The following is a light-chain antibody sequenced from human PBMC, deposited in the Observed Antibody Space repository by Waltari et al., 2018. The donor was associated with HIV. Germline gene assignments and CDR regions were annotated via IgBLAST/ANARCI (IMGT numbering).Light chain of an antibody. J-gene: IGLJ2*01. CDR2: RNN. Sequence: SVLTQPPSASGTPGQRVTHSCSGSTSNIDSNFVFWYQHLPGTAPKLLILRNNQRPSGVPDRFSGSTSGASASLAISGLRSEDEADYYCVVWDDSLRAVVFGGGTKVAVL. V-gene: IGLV1-47*01. CDR3: VVWDDSLRAVV. CDR1: TSNIDSNF.